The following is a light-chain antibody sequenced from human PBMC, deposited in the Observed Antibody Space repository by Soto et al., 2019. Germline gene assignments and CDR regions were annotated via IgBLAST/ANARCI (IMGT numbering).Light chain of an antibody. J-gene: IGLJ2*01. Sequence: QAVLTQSPSASASLGASVKLTCTLRSGHINYAIAWHQQQSEKGPRYLMKLNSDGSHSKGDGIPDRFSGSSSGAERYLTISSLQSEDDADYYCQTWGSGIVVFGGGTKLTVL. CDR1: SGHINYA. V-gene: IGLV4-69*01. CDR3: QTWGSGIVV. CDR2: LNSDGSH.